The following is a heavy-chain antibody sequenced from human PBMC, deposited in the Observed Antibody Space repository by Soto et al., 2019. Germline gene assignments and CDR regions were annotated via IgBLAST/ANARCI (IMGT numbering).Heavy chain of an antibody. J-gene: IGHJ5*02. V-gene: IGHV1-46*03. Sequence: QVQLVQSGAEVKKPGASVKVSCKASGYTFTSYYMHWVRQAPGQGLEWMGIINPSGGSTSYAQKFQGMVTMTRDTSTSTVYMELSSLRSEDTAVYYCARGYCSGGSCYSSRYNWFDPWGQGTLVTVSS. CDR2: INPSGGST. D-gene: IGHD2-15*01. CDR3: ARGYCSGGSCYSSRYNWFDP. CDR1: GYTFTSYY.